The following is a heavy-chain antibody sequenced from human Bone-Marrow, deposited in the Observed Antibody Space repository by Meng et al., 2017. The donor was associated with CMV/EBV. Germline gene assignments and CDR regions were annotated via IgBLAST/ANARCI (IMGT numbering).Heavy chain of an antibody. J-gene: IGHJ5*02. Sequence: ASVKVSCKASGYTFTGYYMHWVRQAPGQGLEWMGWINPYSGGTNYAQKFQGRVTMTRDTSISTAYMELSRLRSDDTAVYYCAEGSAEYSSTFDPWGQGTLVTVSS. CDR2: INPYSGGT. V-gene: IGHV1-2*02. D-gene: IGHD6-6*01. CDR3: AEGSAEYSSTFDP. CDR1: GYTFTGYY.